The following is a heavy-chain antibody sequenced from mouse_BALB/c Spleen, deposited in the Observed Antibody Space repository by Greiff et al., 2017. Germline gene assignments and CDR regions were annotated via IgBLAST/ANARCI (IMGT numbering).Heavy chain of an antibody. CDR1: GFSLTSYD. CDR2: IWTGGGT. D-gene: IGHD2-4*01. V-gene: IGHV2-9-2*01. J-gene: IGHJ4*01. CDR3: VRMITTDYYAMDY. Sequence: VQLQQSGPGLVAPSQSLSITCTVSGFSLTSYDISWIRQPPGKGLEWLGVIWTGGGTNYNSAFMSRLSISKDNSKSQVFLKMNSLQTDDTAIYYCVRMITTDYYAMDYWGQGTSVTVSS.